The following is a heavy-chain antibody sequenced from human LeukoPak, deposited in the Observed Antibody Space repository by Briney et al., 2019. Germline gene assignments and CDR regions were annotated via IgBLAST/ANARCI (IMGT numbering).Heavy chain of an antibody. CDR3: AKVLDYDILTGLA. J-gene: IGHJ4*02. V-gene: IGHV3-23*01. D-gene: IGHD3-9*01. Sequence: GGSLRLSCAASGFTFSSYAMSWVRQAPGKGLEWVSAISGSGGSTYYAASVKGRFTISRDNSKNTLYLHMNSLRAEDTAVYYCAKVLDYDILTGLAWGQGTLVTVSS. CDR2: ISGSGGST. CDR1: GFTFSSYA.